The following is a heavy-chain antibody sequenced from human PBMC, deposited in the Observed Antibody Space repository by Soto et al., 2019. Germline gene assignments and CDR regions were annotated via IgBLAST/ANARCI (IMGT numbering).Heavy chain of an antibody. CDR3: SKSTLGAVTAIDF. V-gene: IGHV3-23*01. Sequence: EVQLLDSGGGLVQPGGSLRLSCAASGFTFNNCAMSWVRQAPGKGLEWVSVSSGTGVNRYYADSVKGRFTISRDSSQNTPYLQMTSLRVEDTAIYYCSKSTLGAVTAIDFWGQGPLFTLSS. J-gene: IGHJ4*02. CDR2: SSGTGVNR. CDR1: GFTFNNCA. D-gene: IGHD2-21*02.